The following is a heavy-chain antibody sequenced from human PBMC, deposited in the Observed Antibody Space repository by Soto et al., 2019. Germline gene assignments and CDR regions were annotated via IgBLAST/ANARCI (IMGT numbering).Heavy chain of an antibody. Sequence: ASMKVSSCAFGDTSISCYISRGLHAPRQKLQWMGWISTYNGNTNYAPKLQSRVTMTTDTSTSPAYMKLRRLRSDDTAVYYCARDRGDAIRGLFGGNWYARWFDPWGKGNLVTVYS. V-gene: IGHV1-18*01. J-gene: IGHJ5*02. D-gene: IGHD2-21*01. CDR2: ISTYNGNT. CDR1: GDTSISCY. CDR3: ARDRGDAIRGLFGGNWYARWFDP.